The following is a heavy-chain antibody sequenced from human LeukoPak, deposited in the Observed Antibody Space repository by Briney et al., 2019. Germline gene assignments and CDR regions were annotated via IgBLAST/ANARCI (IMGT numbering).Heavy chain of an antibody. CDR3: ARSPHYYDSSGYPPYYFDY. V-gene: IGHV3-66*01. J-gene: IGHJ4*02. CDR1: GFTFSNAW. D-gene: IGHD3-22*01. CDR2: IYSGGST. Sequence: PGGSLRLSCAASGFTFSNAWMSWVRQAPGKGLEWVSVIYSGGSTYYADSVKGRFTISRDNSKNTLYLQMNSLRAEDTAVYYCARSPHYYDSSGYPPYYFDYWGQGTLVTVSS.